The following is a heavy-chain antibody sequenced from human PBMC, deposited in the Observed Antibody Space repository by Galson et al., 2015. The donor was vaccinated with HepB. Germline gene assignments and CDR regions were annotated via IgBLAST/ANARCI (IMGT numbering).Heavy chain of an antibody. CDR3: TRYCTHGACVKGDSYYGMDV. CDR1: GFTFSSYE. CDR2: IGRSGTTI. D-gene: IGHD2-8*01. Sequence: SLRLSCAASGFTFSSYEMNWVRQAPGKGLEWVSYIGRSGTTIYYAASVKGRFTISRDNARNSLYLQMTSLRAEDTAVYYCTRYCTHGACVKGDSYYGMDVWGPGTTVTISS. J-gene: IGHJ6*02. V-gene: IGHV3-48*03.